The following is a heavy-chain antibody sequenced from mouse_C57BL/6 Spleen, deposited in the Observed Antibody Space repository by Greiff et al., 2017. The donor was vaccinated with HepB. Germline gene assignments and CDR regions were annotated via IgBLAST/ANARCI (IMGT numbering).Heavy chain of an antibody. J-gene: IGHJ3*01. CDR1: GYTFTSYG. CDR3: ARGDYDSAWFAY. V-gene: IGHV1-81*01. Sequence: VMLVESGAELARPGASVKLSCKASGYTFTSYGISWVKQRTGQGLEWIGEIYPRSGNTYYNEKFKGKATLTADKSSSTAYMELRSLTSEDSAVYFCARGDYDSAWFAYWGQGTLVTVSA. D-gene: IGHD2-4*01. CDR2: IYPRSGNT.